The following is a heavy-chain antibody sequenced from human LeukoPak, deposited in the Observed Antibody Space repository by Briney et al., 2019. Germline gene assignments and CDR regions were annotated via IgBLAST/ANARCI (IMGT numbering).Heavy chain of an antibody. CDR2: IYYSGST. V-gene: IGHV4-59*01. D-gene: IGHD3-22*01. J-gene: IGHJ4*02. CDR1: GGSISSYY. Sequence: PSETLSLTCTVSGGSISSYYWSWIRQPPGKGLEWIGYIYYSGSTNYNPSLKSRVTISVDTSKNQFSLKLSSVTAADTTVYYCARGAGYDSSGYYYFDYWGQGTLVTVSS. CDR3: ARGAGYDSSGYYYFDY.